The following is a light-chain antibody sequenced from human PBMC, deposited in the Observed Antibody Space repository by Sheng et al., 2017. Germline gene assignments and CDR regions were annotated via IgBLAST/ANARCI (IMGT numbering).Light chain of an antibody. CDR1: QSVLHSSNNKNY. CDR3: QQYYSTPGT. Sequence: DFVMTQSPDSLAVSLGERATINCKSSQSVLHSSNNKNYLAWYQQKPGQPPKLLIYWASTRESGVPDRFSGSGSGTDFTLTISSLQAEDVAVYYCQQYYSTPGTFGQGTEGGN. J-gene: IGKJ1*01. CDR2: WAS. V-gene: IGKV4-1*01.